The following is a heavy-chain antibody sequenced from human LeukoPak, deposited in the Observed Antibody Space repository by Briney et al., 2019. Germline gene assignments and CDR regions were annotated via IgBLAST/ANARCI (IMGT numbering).Heavy chain of an antibody. D-gene: IGHD2-2*01. V-gene: IGHV1-18*01. Sequence: GASVKVSCKASGYTFTSYGISWVRQAPGQGLEWMGWISAYNGNTNYAQRLQGRVTMTTDTSTSTAYMELRSLRSDDTAVYYCASRGYCSSTSCYEGDYWGQGTLVTVSS. CDR2: ISAYNGNT. CDR1: GYTFTSYG. J-gene: IGHJ4*02. CDR3: ASRGYCSSTSCYEGDY.